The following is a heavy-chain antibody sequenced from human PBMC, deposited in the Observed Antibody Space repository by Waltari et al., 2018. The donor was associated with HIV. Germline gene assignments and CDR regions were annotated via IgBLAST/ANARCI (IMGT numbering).Heavy chain of an antibody. Sequence: EVQLVESGGGLVQPGGSLRLSCAASGLTVRSNYMSWVRQAPGKGLEWVSLIYTGGSTYYADSVKGRFTISRDNSKNTLYLQMNSLRAEDTAVYYCASPDTTMVHGHYYFYHMDVWGQGTTVTVSS. CDR1: GLTVRSNY. CDR2: IYTGGST. D-gene: IGHD5-18*01. CDR3: ASPDTTMVHGHYYFYHMDV. J-gene: IGHJ6*02. V-gene: IGHV3-66*01.